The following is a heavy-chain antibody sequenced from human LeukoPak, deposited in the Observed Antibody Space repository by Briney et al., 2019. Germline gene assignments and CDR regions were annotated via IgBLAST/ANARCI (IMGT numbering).Heavy chain of an antibody. D-gene: IGHD3-3*01. CDR3: AKDLNFWSGYYDY. J-gene: IGHJ4*02. CDR2: ISGSGGST. CDR1: GFTFSSYA. V-gene: IGHV3-23*01. Sequence: PGGSLRLSCAASGFTFSSYAMSWVRQAPGKGLEWVSAISGSGGSTYYADSVKGRFTISRDNSKNTLYLQMNSLRAEGTAVYYCAKDLNFWSGYYDYWGQGTLVTVSS.